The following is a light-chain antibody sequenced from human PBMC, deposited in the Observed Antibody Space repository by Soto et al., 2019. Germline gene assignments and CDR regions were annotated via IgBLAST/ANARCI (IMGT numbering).Light chain of an antibody. V-gene: IGKV1-5*03. Sequence: DIQMTQSPSTLSASVGDRVTITCRASQSISSWWAWYQQKPGKAPKLLIYKASSLESGVPSRFSGSGSGTEFTLTISSLQPDDFANYYCQQYNSLVTFGQGTKVEIK. J-gene: IGKJ1*01. CDR3: QQYNSLVT. CDR2: KAS. CDR1: QSISSW.